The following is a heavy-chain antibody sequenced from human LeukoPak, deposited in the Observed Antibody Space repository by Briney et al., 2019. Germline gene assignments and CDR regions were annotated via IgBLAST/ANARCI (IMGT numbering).Heavy chain of an antibody. CDR3: AHSRGGKETGYFEY. CDR1: AYSLSTNGMG. V-gene: IGHV2-5*02. J-gene: IGHJ4*02. Sequence: SGPTLVKPTQTPTLTCSITAYSLSTNGMGVGWIRQPPGKALEWLALIYWDDDKRYRPSLKSRLTITKDTSKNQVVLTMTNVGAVDTATYYCAHSRGGKETGYFEYWGQGTLVTVSS. CDR2: IYWDDDK. D-gene: IGHD4-23*01.